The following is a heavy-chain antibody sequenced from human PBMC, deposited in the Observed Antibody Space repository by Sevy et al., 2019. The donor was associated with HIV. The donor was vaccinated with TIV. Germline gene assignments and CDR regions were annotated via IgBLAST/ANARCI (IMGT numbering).Heavy chain of an antibody. CDR3: TRAVVAAIYYYYYMDV. V-gene: IGHV3-23*01. Sequence: GGSLRLSCAASGFTFSSYAMSWVRQAPGKGLEWVSAISGSGGSTYYADSVKGRFTISRDNSKNTLDLQMNSLRAEDTAVYYCTRAVVAAIYYYYYMDVWGKGTTVTVSS. CDR2: ISGSGGST. D-gene: IGHD2-15*01. CDR1: GFTFSSYA. J-gene: IGHJ6*03.